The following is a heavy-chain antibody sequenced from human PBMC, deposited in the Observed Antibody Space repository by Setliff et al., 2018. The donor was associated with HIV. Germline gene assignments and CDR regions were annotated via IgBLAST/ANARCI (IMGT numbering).Heavy chain of an antibody. V-gene: IGHV1-69*05. CDR2: VIPIFGTA. Sequence: SVKVSCKASGDTFNSYAISWVRQAPGQGLEWMGGVIPIFGTANYAQKFQGRVTITTDESTSTAYMELSSLRSEDTAVYYCATRAYDSSGYLRSRVSGAALDIWGQGTMVTVSS. D-gene: IGHD3-22*01. J-gene: IGHJ3*02. CDR1: GDTFNSYA. CDR3: ATRAYDSSGYLRSRVSGAALDI.